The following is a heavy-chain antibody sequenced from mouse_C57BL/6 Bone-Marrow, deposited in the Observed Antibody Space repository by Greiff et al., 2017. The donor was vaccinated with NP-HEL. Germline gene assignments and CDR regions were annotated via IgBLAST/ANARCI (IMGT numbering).Heavy chain of an antibody. Sequence: QVQLQQSGAELVKPGASVKISCKASGYAFSSYWMNWVKERPGKGLEWIGQIYPGDGDTKYNGKFKGKATLTADTSSSTAYMQVSSLTSEDSAVYFGARGDYGSSRFGYAMDYWGQGTSVTVSS. J-gene: IGHJ4*01. V-gene: IGHV1-80*01. D-gene: IGHD1-1*01. CDR1: GYAFSSYW. CDR2: IYPGDGDT. CDR3: ARGDYGSSRFGYAMDY.